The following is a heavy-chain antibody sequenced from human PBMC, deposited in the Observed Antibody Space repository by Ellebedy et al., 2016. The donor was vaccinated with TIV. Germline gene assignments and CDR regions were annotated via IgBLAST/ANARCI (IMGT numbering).Heavy chain of an antibody. CDR2: IKPGGNEK. CDR3: ATDEGIY. V-gene: IGHV3-7*03. D-gene: IGHD3-10*01. J-gene: IGHJ4*02. Sequence: GESLKISCAASGFTFSDYWMNWVRQAQGKGLEWVANIKPGGNEKFYVGSVVGRFTISRDNANYSLYLQMDSLRAEDKAVYYFATDEGIYWGQGTLVTVSS. CDR1: GFTFSDYW.